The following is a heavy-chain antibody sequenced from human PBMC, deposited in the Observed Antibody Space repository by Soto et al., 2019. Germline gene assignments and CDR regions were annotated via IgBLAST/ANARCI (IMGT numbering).Heavy chain of an antibody. Sequence: QVQLVESGGGVVQPGRSLRLSCAASGFTFSTYAMEWVRQAPGKGLDWVAIISYDGSDKYYADSVKGRFTISRDNSKNTLYLQMNSLRLEDTAVYYCARPVEPFYYYGMDVWGQGTTVTVSS. CDR2: ISYDGSDK. CDR3: ARPVEPFYYYGMDV. CDR1: GFTFSTYA. J-gene: IGHJ6*02. V-gene: IGHV3-30-3*01.